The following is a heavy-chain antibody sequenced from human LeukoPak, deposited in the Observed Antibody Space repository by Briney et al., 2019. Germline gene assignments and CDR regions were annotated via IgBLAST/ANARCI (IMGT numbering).Heavy chain of an antibody. CDR2: INHSGST. CDR1: GGSFSGYY. D-gene: IGHD3-16*01. J-gene: IGHJ4*02. CDR3: ARGQLGEDY. Sequence: SETLSLTCAVYGGSFSGYYWSWIRQPPGKGLEWIGEINHSGSTNYNPSLKSRVTISVDTSKSQFSLKLSSVTAADTAVYYCARGQLGEDYWGQGTLVTVSS. V-gene: IGHV4-34*01.